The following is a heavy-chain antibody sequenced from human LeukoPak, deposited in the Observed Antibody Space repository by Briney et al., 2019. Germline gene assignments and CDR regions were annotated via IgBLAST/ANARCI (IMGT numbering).Heavy chain of an antibody. J-gene: IGHJ2*01. CDR2: IYYSGST. Sequence: PXETLXLTCTVSGGSISSYYWSWIRQPPGKXXXWXGYIYYSGSTNYNPSLKSRVTISVDTSKNQFSLKLRSVTAADTAVYYCARDYGDIPPDWYYDLWGRGTLVTVSS. V-gene: IGHV4-59*01. D-gene: IGHD4-17*01. CDR1: GGSISSYY. CDR3: ARDYGDIPPDWYYDL.